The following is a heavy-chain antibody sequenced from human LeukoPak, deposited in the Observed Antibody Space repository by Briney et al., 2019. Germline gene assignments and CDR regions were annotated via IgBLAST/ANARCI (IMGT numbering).Heavy chain of an antibody. D-gene: IGHD3-3*01. CDR3: ARDFRFLEDY. CDR1: GFTFSSYS. Sequence: GGSLRLSCAASGFTFSSYSMMWVRQAPGKGLEWVSYISSSSTTIHYADSVKGRFTISRDNAKNTLYLQMNSLRAEDTAVYYCARDFRFLEDYWGQGTLVTVSS. V-gene: IGHV3-48*01. CDR2: ISSSSTTI. J-gene: IGHJ4*02.